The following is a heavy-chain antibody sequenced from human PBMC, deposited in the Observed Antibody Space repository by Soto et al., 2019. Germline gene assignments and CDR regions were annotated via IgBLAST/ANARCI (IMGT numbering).Heavy chain of an antibody. CDR2: IIPIFGTA. CDR3: ATNPYYYDSSGSRGPFGG. CDR1: GGTFSSYA. D-gene: IGHD3-22*01. V-gene: IGHV1-69*13. Sequence: ASVKVSCKASGGTFSSYAISWVRQAPGQGLEWMGGIIPIFGTANYAQKFRGRVTITADESTSTAYMELSSLRSEDTAVYYCATNPYYYDSSGSRGPFGGWGQGTLVTVSS. J-gene: IGHJ4*02.